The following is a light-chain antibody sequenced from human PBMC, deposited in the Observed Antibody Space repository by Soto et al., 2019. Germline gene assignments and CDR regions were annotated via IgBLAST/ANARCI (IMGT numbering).Light chain of an antibody. Sequence: SSLAQPAFVSGSAGQTITISCTGTSSGAGRYNIVSWYQQHPGKAPKLMIYEGSKRPSAVSNRFSGSKSGNTASLTISGLQAEDEADYYCCSYAGSSTYVFGTGTKVTVL. CDR1: SSGAGRYNI. CDR2: EGS. V-gene: IGLV2-23*01. CDR3: CSYAGSSTYV. J-gene: IGLJ1*01.